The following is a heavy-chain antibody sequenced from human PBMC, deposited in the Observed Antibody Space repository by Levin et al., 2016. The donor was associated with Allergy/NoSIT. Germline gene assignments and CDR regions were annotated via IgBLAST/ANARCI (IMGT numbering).Heavy chain of an antibody. CDR3: ARVSSRGWSNPFDP. Sequence: WIRQPPGKGLEWVAVISNDGDNKYYADSVKGRFTISRDNSKNTVYLQMNSLRADDTAVYYCARVSSRGWSNPFDPWGQGTLVTVSS. CDR2: ISNDGDNK. J-gene: IGHJ5*02. V-gene: IGHV3-30*04. D-gene: IGHD2-15*01.